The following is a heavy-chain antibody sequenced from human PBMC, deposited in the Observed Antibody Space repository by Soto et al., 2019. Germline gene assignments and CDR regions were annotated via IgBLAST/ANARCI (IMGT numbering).Heavy chain of an antibody. CDR3: AADGWLLLEHYYYYGMDV. V-gene: IGHV1-58*01. CDR1: GFTFTSSA. CDR2: IVVGSGNT. D-gene: IGHD2-15*01. J-gene: IGHJ6*02. Sequence: QMQLVKSGPEVKKPGTSVKVSCKASGFTFTSSAVQWVRQARGQRLEWIGWIVVGSGNTNYAQKLQERVTITRDMSTSTAYMELNSLRSEDTAVYYCAADGWLLLEHYYYYGMDVWGQGTTVTVSS.